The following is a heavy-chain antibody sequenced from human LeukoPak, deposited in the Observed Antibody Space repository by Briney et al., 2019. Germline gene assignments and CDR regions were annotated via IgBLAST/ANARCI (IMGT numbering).Heavy chain of an antibody. J-gene: IGHJ4*02. CDR1: GFTFSSYA. D-gene: IGHD3-10*01. V-gene: IGHV3-23*01. CDR3: ANPHGECF. Sequence: PGGSLRLSCAASGFTFSSYAMSWVRQAPGKGLGGGSAISGSGGSTYYADSVKGRFTISRDNSKNTLYLQMNSLRAEDTAVYFRANPHGECFWGQGTLVTVSS. CDR2: ISGSGGST.